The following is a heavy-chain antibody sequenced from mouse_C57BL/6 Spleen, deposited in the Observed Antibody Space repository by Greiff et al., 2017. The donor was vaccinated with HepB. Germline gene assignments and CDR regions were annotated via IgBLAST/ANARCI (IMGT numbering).Heavy chain of an antibody. CDR1: GYTFTSYW. CDR3: ARITTVPYFDY. J-gene: IGHJ2*01. CDR2: IDPPDSET. D-gene: IGHD1-1*01. Sequence: QVQLQQPGAELVRPGSSVKLSCKASGYTFTSYWMHWVKQRPIQGLEWIGNIDPPDSETHYNQKFKDKATLTVDKSSSTAYMQLSSLTSEDSAVYYCARITTVPYFDYWGQGTTLTVSS. V-gene: IGHV1-52*01.